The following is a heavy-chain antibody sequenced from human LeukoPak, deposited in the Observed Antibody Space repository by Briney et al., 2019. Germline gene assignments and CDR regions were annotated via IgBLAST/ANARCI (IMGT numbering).Heavy chain of an antibody. Sequence: SETLSLTCTVSGGSINNYYWSWIRQPPGKRLEWLGYIYTDGATDYSPSLRSRVTISVDTPKNQFSLKLSSVTAADTAVYYCARVREGDFDYWGQGTLVTVSS. CDR1: GGSINNYY. D-gene: IGHD1-26*01. J-gene: IGHJ4*02. CDR2: IYTDGAT. CDR3: ARVREGDFDY. V-gene: IGHV4-59*01.